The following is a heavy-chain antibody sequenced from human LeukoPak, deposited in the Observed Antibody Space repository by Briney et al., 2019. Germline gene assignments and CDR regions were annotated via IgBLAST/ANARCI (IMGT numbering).Heavy chain of an antibody. J-gene: IGHJ6*02. D-gene: IGHD3-10*01. V-gene: IGHV3-30*03. CDR2: ISYDGSNK. CDR1: GLSLNSYA. Sequence: PGRSLRLSCAASGLSLNSYAIHWVRQAPGKGLEWVTAISYDGSNKHYADSVRGRFTISRDNSKNTLYLRMNSLRSDDTAVYYCAQGGSEIYYFYHGMDVWGRGTTVTVSS. CDR3: AQGGSEIYYFYHGMDV.